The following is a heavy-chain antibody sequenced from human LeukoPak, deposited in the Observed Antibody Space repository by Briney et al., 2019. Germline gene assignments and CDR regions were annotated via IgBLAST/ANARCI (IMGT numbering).Heavy chain of an antibody. V-gene: IGHV3-74*01. Sequence: PGGSLRLSCAASGFTFNYFWMHWVREVPGKGLVWVSGINNDGTATYYADSVKGRFTISRDNARNTVYLQMNGLRAEDTTVYYCATVCEYWGRGTLVSVSS. J-gene: IGHJ1*01. CDR1: GFTFNYFW. CDR3: ATVCEY. CDR2: INNDGTAT.